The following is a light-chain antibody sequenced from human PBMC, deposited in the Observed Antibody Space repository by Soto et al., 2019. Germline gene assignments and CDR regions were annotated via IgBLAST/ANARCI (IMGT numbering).Light chain of an antibody. J-gene: IGKJ5*01. CDR3: QQSYSTPHIT. Sequence: DIQMTQSPSTLSASVGDRFTITCRASQSVSTWLAWYQQKPGKAPNLLIYDVSSLESGVPSRFSGSGSGTDFTLTISSLQPEDFATYYCQQSYSTPHITFGQGTRLEIK. CDR1: QSVSTW. V-gene: IGKV1-39*01. CDR2: DVS.